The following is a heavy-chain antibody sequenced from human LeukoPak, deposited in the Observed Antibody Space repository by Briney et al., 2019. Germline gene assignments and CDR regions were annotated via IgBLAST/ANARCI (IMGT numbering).Heavy chain of an antibody. CDR2: ISSSSSYI. D-gene: IGHD1-14*01. CDR1: GFNFSSYS. J-gene: IGHJ4*02. V-gene: IGHV3-21*01. CDR3: AREATVLTDY. Sequence: GGSLRLSCAASGFNFSSYSMSWVRQAPGEGLEWVSSISSSSSYIYYADSVKGRFTISRDNAKNSLYLQMNSLRVEDTAVYYCAREATVLTDYWGQGTLVSVSS.